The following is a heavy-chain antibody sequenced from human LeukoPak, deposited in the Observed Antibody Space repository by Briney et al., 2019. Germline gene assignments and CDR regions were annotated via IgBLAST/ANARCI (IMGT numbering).Heavy chain of an antibody. CDR3: ATANYYDSSGYNEG. CDR1: GYTLTELS. V-gene: IGHV1-24*01. D-gene: IGHD3-22*01. CDR2: FDPEDGET. J-gene: IGHJ4*02. Sequence: GASVKVSCKVSGYTLTELSMHWVRQAPGKGLEWMGGFDPEDGETIYAQKFQGRVTMTEDTSTDTAYTELSSLRSEGTAVYYCATANYYDSSGYNEGWGQGTLVTVSS.